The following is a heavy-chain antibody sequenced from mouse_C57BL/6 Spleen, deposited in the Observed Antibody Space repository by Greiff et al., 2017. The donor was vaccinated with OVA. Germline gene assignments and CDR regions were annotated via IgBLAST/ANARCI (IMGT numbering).Heavy chain of an antibody. CDR2: ISSGGDYI. CDR1: GFTFSSYA. D-gene: IGHD2-4*01. J-gene: IGHJ1*03. CDR3: TRDRTYDYHWYFDV. V-gene: IGHV5-9-1*02. Sequence: EVQRVESGEGLVKPGGSLKLSCAASGFTFSSYAMSWVRQTPEKRLEWVAYISSGGDYIYYADTVKGRFTISRDNARNTLYLQMSSLKSEDTAMYYCTRDRTYDYHWYFDVWGTGTTVTVSS.